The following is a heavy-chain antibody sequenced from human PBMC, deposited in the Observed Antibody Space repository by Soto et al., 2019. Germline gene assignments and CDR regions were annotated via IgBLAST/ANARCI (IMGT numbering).Heavy chain of an antibody. CDR3: ARGMTTVTTLDY. V-gene: IGHV4-30-2*01. D-gene: IGHD4-4*01. CDR2: IYHSGST. J-gene: IGHJ4*02. CDR1: GGSISSGGYS. Sequence: QLQLQESGSGLVKPSQTLSLTCAVSGGSISSGGYSWSWIRQPPGKGLEWIGYIYHSGSTYYNPSLNSRVTISVDRSRNQSSLTLRSVTAADTAVDYCARGMTTVTTLDYWGQGTLVTVSS.